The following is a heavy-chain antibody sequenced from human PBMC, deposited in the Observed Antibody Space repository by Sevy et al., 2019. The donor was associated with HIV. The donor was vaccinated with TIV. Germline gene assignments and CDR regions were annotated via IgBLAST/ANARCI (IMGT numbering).Heavy chain of an antibody. V-gene: IGHV3-7*01. D-gene: IGHD3-22*01. Sequence: GGSLRLSCAASGFTFSSHYMSWVRQAPGKGLEWVANIKQDGSDKFYVESVKGRFTISGDNAKNSLYLQLSSLRAEDRAMYFCAREALYYYDSERHYDDAFDMWGPGTMVTVSS. CDR2: IKQDGSDK. CDR1: GFTFSSHY. J-gene: IGHJ3*02. CDR3: AREALYYYDSERHYDDAFDM.